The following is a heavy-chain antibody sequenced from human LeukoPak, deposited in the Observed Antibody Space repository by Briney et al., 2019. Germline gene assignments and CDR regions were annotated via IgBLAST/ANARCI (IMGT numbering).Heavy chain of an antibody. V-gene: IGHV4-39*07. D-gene: IGHD5-18*01. CDR1: GGSISSSSYY. Sequence: PSETLSLTCTVSGGSISSSSYYWGWIRQPPGKGLEWIGSIYYSGSTYYNPSLKSRVTISVDTSKDQFSLKLSSVTAADTAVYYCARDDSLVPWGQGTLVTVSS. CDR3: ARDDSLVP. CDR2: IYYSGST. J-gene: IGHJ5*02.